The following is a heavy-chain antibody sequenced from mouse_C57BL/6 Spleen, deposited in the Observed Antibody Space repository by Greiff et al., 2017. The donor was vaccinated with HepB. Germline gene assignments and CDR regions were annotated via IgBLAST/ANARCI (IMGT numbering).Heavy chain of an antibody. V-gene: IGHV1-63*01. CDR2: IYPGGGYT. CDR1: GYTFTNYW. Sequence: VQLQQSGAELVRPGPSVKMSCKASGYTFTNYWIGWAKQRPGHGLEWIGDIYPGGGYTNYNEKFKGKATLTADKSSSTAYMQFSSLTSEDSAIYYCARGDGGKAFFDYWGQGTTLTVSS. D-gene: IGHD1-1*01. CDR3: ARGDGGKAFFDY. J-gene: IGHJ2*01.